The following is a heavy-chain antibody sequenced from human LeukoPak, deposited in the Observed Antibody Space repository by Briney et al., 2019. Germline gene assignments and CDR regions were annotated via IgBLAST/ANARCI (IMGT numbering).Heavy chain of an antibody. CDR3: ARGPRYCSSTSCYYNWFDP. J-gene: IGHJ5*02. CDR2: MNPNSGNT. Sequence: GASVKVSCKASGYTFTSYYMHWVRQATGQGLEWMGWMNPNSGNTGYAQKFQGRVTMTRNTSISTAYMELSSLRSEDTAVYYCARGPRYCSSTSCYYNWFDPWGQGTLVTVSS. D-gene: IGHD2-2*01. V-gene: IGHV1-8*02. CDR1: GYTFTSYY.